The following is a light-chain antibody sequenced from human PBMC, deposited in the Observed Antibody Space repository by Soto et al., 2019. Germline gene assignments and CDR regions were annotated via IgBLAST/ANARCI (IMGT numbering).Light chain of an antibody. J-gene: IGKJ5*01. CDR1: QSLRSS. Sequence: ETMMTQSPDTLSVSLGERATLSCRASQSLRSSLAWYQQKPGQAPRLLIYDASTRATGIPARFSGSGSGTEFTLTISSLQSEDFAVYYCQQYNNWPFITFGQGTRLEIK. CDR3: QQYNNWPFIT. V-gene: IGKV3-15*01. CDR2: DAS.